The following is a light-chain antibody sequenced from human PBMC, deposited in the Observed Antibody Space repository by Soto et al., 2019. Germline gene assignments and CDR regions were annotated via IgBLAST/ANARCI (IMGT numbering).Light chain of an antibody. Sequence: EILLTQSPGTLSLSPGERATLSCRASQSISINYLAWYQQKPGQAPRLLIYGASNRATGIPDRFSGSGSGTDFTLTISRLEPEDFAVYYCQQYGSSPQTFGQGTKVEIK. V-gene: IGKV3-20*01. CDR1: QSISINY. J-gene: IGKJ1*01. CDR2: GAS. CDR3: QQYGSSPQT.